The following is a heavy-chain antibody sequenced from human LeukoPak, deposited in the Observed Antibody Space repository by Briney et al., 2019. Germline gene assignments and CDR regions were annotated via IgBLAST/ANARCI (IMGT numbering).Heavy chain of an antibody. CDR3: ARDQYCGGGSCQGTDNWFDP. D-gene: IGHD2-15*01. V-gene: IGHV1-8*02. J-gene: IGHJ5*02. Sequence: ASVKVSCKASGATFSSYAISWLQQATGQGLEWMGWMNPNSGNTGYAQKFQGRVTMTRNTSISTAYMELSSLRSDDTAVYYCARDQYCGGGSCQGTDNWFDPWGQGTLVTVSS. CDR1: GATFSSYA. CDR2: MNPNSGNT.